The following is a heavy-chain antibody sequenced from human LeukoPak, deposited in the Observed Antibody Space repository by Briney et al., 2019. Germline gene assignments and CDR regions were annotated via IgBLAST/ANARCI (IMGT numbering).Heavy chain of an antibody. CDR3: AREGYCSGGSCYSGFDY. D-gene: IGHD2-15*01. CDR1: GFTFSSYW. CDR2: IIPIFGTA. V-gene: IGHV1-69*06. Sequence: GGSLRLSCAASGFTFSSYWMSWVRQAPGQGLEWMGGIIPIFGTANYAQKFQGRVTITADKSTSTAYMELSSLRSEDTAVYYCAREGYCSGGSCYSGFDYWGQGTLVTVSS. J-gene: IGHJ4*02.